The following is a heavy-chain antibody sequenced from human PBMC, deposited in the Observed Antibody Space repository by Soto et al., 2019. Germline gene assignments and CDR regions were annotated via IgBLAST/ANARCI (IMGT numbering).Heavy chain of an antibody. V-gene: IGHV1-8*01. J-gene: IGHJ6*03. CDR3: ARSHYYYYYMDV. CDR2: MNPNSGNT. Sequence: ASVKVSCKASGYTFTSYDINWVRQATGQGLEWMGWMNPNSGNTGYAQKFQGRVTMTRSTSISTAYMELSSLRSEDTAVYYCARSHYYYYYMDVWGKGTTVTVSS. CDR1: GYTFTSYD.